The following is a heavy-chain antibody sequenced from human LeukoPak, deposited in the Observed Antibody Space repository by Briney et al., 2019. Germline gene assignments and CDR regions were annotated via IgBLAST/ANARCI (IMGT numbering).Heavy chain of an antibody. V-gene: IGHV4-59*08. Sequence: SETLSLTCTVSGGSISSYYWSWIRQPPGKGLEWIGYIYYSGSTNYNPSLKSRVTISVDTSKNQFSLKLSSVTAADTAVYYCARRGSGRLGTFDYWGQGTLVTASS. J-gene: IGHJ4*02. CDR2: IYYSGST. CDR3: ARRGSGRLGTFDY. D-gene: IGHD3-10*01. CDR1: GGSISSYY.